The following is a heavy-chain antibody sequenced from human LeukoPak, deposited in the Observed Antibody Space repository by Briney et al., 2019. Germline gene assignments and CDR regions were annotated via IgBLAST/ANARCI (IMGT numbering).Heavy chain of an antibody. CDR3: ARAYYGSGSPEDY. CDR1: GYTFTGYY. CDR2: INPNSGGT. J-gene: IGHJ4*02. D-gene: IGHD3-10*01. V-gene: IGHV1-2*04. Sequence: ASVKVSCKASGYTFTGYYMHWVRQAPGQGLEWMGWINPNSGGTNYAQKFQGWVTMTRDTSISTAYMELSRLRSDDTAVYYCARAYYGSGSPEDYWGQGTLVTVSS.